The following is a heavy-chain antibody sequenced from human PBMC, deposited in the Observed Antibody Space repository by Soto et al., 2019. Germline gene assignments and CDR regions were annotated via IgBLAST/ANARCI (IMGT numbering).Heavy chain of an antibody. Sequence: SETLSLTCTVSGGSISSGGYYWSWIRQHPGKGLEWIGYIYYSGSTYYNPSLKSRVTISVDTSKNQFSLKLSSVTAADTAVYYCARVVFGERDYYYGMSVWGRGTTVTVSS. D-gene: IGHD3-10*02. J-gene: IGHJ6*02. CDR1: GGSISSGGYY. CDR3: ARVVFGERDYYYGMSV. V-gene: IGHV4-31*03. CDR2: IYYSGST.